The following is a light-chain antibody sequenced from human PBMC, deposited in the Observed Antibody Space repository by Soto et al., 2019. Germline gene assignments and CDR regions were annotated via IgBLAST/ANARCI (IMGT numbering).Light chain of an antibody. V-gene: IGKV3D-15*01. CDR2: TIS. J-gene: IGKJ4*01. CDR3: QQYNDWPRT. CDR1: QSVGGN. Sequence: ETVMAQSPATLSVSPGEGSTLSCRASQSVGGNLAWYQQKPGQAPRLLIHTISTRASGIPARFSGGGSGTEFTLTISSLQSEDFAVYVCQQYNDWPRTFGGGTRVEIK.